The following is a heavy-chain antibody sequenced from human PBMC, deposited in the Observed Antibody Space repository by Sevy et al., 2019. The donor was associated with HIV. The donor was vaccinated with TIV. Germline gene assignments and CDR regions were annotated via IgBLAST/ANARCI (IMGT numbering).Heavy chain of an antibody. CDR3: EAITTAGRDY. CDR2: ISGSGGYT. CDR1: GFIFNGYV. J-gene: IGHJ4*02. D-gene: IGHD1-1*01. V-gene: IGHV3-23*01. Sequence: GGSLRLSCAASGFIFNGYVMSWVRQAPGKGLEWVSSISGSGGYTYYADSVKGRFTISRDNSNNMLYLQMNSLRAEDTAIYYCEAITTAGRDYWGQGTLVTVSS.